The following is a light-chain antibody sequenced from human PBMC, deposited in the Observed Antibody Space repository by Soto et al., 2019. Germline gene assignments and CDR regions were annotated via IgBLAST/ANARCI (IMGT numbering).Light chain of an antibody. CDR3: QVWDSSLVV. V-gene: IGLV3-9*01. CDR2: RDT. J-gene: IGLJ2*01. CDR1: NIGSKN. Sequence: SYELTQPLSVSVALGQTARITCGGNNIGSKNVHWYQQKPGQAPVVVIYRDTNRPSGIPERFSGSSSGNTATLTISRAQAGDEGDYYCQVWDSSLVVFGGGTKLTV.